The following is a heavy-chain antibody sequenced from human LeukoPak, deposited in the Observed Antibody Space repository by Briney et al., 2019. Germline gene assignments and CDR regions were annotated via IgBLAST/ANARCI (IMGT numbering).Heavy chain of an antibody. D-gene: IGHD6-13*01. J-gene: IGHJ3*02. CDR2: INHSGST. CDR3: ARVNIAAAEI. Sequence: SETLSLTCTVSGGSISSYYWTWIRQPPGKGLEWIGEINHSGSTNYYPSLKSRVTISLDTSKNQLSLKLSSVTAADTAVYYCARVNIAAAEIWSEGTMATASS. V-gene: IGHV4-34*01. CDR1: GGSISSYY.